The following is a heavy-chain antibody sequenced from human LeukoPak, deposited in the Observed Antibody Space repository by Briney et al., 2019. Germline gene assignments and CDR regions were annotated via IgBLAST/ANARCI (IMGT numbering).Heavy chain of an antibody. J-gene: IGHJ4*02. CDR2: ISWSGSSL. CDR3: TKDKVAWSADPYYFDS. V-gene: IGHV3-9*03. D-gene: IGHD3-9*01. CDR1: GFKFNDYA. Sequence: GRSLRLSCTASGFKFNDYAIHWVRQAPGKGLEWVSGISWSGSSLGYADSVKGRFTISRDNAKNSMYLQMNSLRAEDMALYYCTKDKVAWSADPYYFDSWGQGTLVTVSS.